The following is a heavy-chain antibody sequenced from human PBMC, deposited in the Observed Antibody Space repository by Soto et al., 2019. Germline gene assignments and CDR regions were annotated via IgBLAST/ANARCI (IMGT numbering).Heavy chain of an antibody. Sequence: GGSLRLSCAASGFTLNSFFMHWVRQAPGRGLMWVSRINNDGSSTTYADSVKGRFTISRDNSKSTLYLQMNSLRAEDTALYYCAKGRSYYYYYGVDVWGQGTTVTVS. V-gene: IGHV3-74*01. CDR3: AKGRSYYYYYGVDV. CDR2: INNDGSST. J-gene: IGHJ6*02. CDR1: GFTLNSFF.